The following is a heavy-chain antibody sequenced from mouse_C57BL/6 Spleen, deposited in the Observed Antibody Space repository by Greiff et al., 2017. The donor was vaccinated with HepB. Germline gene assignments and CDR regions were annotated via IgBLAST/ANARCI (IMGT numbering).Heavy chain of an antibody. J-gene: IGHJ1*03. CDR2: ISSGSSTI. V-gene: IGHV5-17*01. CDR3: ARGPYFDV. Sequence: EVKLMESGGGLVKPGGSLKLSCAASGFTFSDYGMHWVRQAPEKGLEWVAYISSGSSTIYYADTVKGRFTISRDNAKNTLFLQMTSLRSEDTAMYYCARGPYFDVWGTGTTVTVSS. CDR1: GFTFSDYG.